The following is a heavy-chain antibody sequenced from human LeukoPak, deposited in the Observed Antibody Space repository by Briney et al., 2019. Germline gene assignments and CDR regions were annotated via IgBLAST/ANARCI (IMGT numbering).Heavy chain of an antibody. CDR3: ARGPYYDFWSGYYTRYYYYYMDV. CDR1: GGTFSSYA. D-gene: IGHD3-3*01. V-gene: IGHV1-69*06. Sequence: ASVKVSCKASGGTFSSYAISWVRQAPGQGLEWMGGIIPIFGTANYAQKFQGRVTITADKSTSTAYMELSSLRSEDTAVYYCARGPYYDFWSGYYTRYYYYYMDVWGKGTTVTVSS. J-gene: IGHJ6*03. CDR2: IIPIFGTA.